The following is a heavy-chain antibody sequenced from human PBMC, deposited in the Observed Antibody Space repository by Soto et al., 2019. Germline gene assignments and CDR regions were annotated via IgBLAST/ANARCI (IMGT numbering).Heavy chain of an antibody. D-gene: IGHD6-13*01. Sequence: GGSLRLSCAASGFTFNKYAMSWVRQAPGRGLEWVSVVSGTGSSTDYADSVKGRSTISRDNSKNTLYLEMNSLRVEDTAVYYCAKVITAAGRGDYFDYWGQGSLVTVSS. CDR3: AKVITAAGRGDYFDY. CDR2: VSGTGSST. J-gene: IGHJ4*02. CDR1: GFTFNKYA. V-gene: IGHV3-23*01.